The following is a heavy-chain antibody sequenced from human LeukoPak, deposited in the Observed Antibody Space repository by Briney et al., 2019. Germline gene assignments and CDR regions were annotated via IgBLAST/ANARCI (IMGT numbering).Heavy chain of an antibody. V-gene: IGHV4-59*08. Sequence: PSETLSLTCTVSGGPFDSHYWTWIRQPPGKGLEWIAFIYHSGSAVYSPSLRSRVTMSVDRSKKQFSLNLSSVTAAETAVYYCARGVAVGGTTHFDPWGQGTLVTVSS. CDR3: ARGVAVGGTTHFDP. D-gene: IGHD1-1*01. CDR2: IYHSGSA. CDR1: GGPFDSHY. J-gene: IGHJ5*02.